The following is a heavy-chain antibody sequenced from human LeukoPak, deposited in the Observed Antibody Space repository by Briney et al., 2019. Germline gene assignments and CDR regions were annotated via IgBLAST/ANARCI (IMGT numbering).Heavy chain of an antibody. Sequence: GGSLRLSCAASGFTFSSYAMSWVRQAPGKGLEWVSAISGSGGSTYYADSVKGRFTISRDNSKNTLYLQMNSLRAEDTAVYYCAKDLGYSYGTGTYYYYGMDVWGQGTTVTVSS. CDR1: GFTFSSYA. J-gene: IGHJ6*02. CDR2: ISGSGGST. CDR3: AKDLGYSYGTGTYYYYGMDV. V-gene: IGHV3-23*01. D-gene: IGHD5-18*01.